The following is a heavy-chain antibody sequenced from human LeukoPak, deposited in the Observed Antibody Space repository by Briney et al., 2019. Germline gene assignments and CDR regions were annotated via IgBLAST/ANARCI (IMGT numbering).Heavy chain of an antibody. CDR2: LNEDGSVK. CDR1: EFSFSTNW. V-gene: IGHV3-7*01. J-gene: IGHJ4*02. CDR3: ANVPRSTVSY. D-gene: IGHD2-2*01. Sequence: GGSLRLSCAASEFSFSTNWMHWVRRTPGKGLEWVAELNEDGSVKYYVDSVKGRFTISRDNAKSLLFLQMYNLRTEDTGVYFCANVPRSTVSYWGRGTLVTASS.